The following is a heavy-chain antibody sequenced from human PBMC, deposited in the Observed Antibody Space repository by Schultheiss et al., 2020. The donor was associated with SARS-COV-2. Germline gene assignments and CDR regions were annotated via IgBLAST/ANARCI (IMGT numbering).Heavy chain of an antibody. CDR3: VRGGYDDYYGAFDH. Sequence: GGSLRLSCAASGFAFSSYVLHWVRRAPGKGPEWVSAIGTGGDTYYADSVMGRFTISRDNAKKSLYLQVNSLRVEDTAVYYCVRGGYDDYYGAFDHWGQGVLVTVSS. D-gene: IGHD3-16*01. V-gene: IGHV3-47*02. J-gene: IGHJ5*02. CDR2: IGTGGDT. CDR1: GFAFSSYV.